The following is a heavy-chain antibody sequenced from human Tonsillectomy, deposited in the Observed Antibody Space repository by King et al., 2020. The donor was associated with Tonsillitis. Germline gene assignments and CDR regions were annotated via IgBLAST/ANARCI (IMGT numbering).Heavy chain of an antibody. CDR1: GFIFSTHS. V-gene: IGHV3-21*06. Sequence: VQLVESGGGLVKPGGSLRLSCAASGFIFSTHSMNWVRQAPGKGLEWVSSISSSSSSFHYADSVKGRFTISRDNAKNSLYLQINGLRVEDTAIYFCARYAATIGLDYWGQGALVTVSS. J-gene: IGHJ4*02. D-gene: IGHD5-24*01. CDR2: ISSSSSSF. CDR3: ARYAATIGLDY.